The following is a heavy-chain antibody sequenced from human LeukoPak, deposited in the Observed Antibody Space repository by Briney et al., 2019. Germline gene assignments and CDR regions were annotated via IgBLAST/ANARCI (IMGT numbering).Heavy chain of an antibody. J-gene: IGHJ4*02. CDR2: INHSGST. Sequence: SETLSLTCAVYGGSFSGYYWSWIRQPPGKGLEWIGEINHSGSTNYNPSLKSRVTISVDTSKYQFSLKLSSVTAADTAVYYCARVNYGDYIDYWGQGTLVTVSS. CDR1: GGSFSGYY. CDR3: ARVNYGDYIDY. V-gene: IGHV4-34*01. D-gene: IGHD4-17*01.